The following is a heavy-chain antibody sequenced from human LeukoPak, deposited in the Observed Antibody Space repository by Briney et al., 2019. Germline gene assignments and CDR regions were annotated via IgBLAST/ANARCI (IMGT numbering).Heavy chain of an antibody. Sequence: SETLSLTCTVSGGSISSSSYYWGWIRQTPGKGLEWIGSIDYTGSTYYNPSLKSRVTISVDTSKNQFSLKLSSVTAADTAVYYCAGNYYGSGSYYSEDRYWGQGTLVTVSS. D-gene: IGHD3-10*01. CDR2: IDYTGST. CDR1: GGSISSSSYY. V-gene: IGHV4-39*01. J-gene: IGHJ4*02. CDR3: AGNYYGSGSYYSEDRY.